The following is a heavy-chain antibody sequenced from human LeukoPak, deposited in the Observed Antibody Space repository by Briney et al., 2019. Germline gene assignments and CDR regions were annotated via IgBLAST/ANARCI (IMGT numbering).Heavy chain of an antibody. Sequence: GGSLRLSCAASGFTFSNYAMSWVRQAPGKGLEWVAFIRYDGSDEYNGDSVRGRFTISRDNPKNSVYLQMNSLRAEDTALYYCARGHFDSSGQSDSWGQGTLVTVSS. V-gene: IGHV3-30*02. CDR2: IRYDGSDE. CDR3: ARGHFDSSGQSDS. J-gene: IGHJ5*01. CDR1: GFTFSNYA. D-gene: IGHD3-22*01.